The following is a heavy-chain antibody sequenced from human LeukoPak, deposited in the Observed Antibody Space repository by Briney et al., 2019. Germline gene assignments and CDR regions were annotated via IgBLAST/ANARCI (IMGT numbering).Heavy chain of an antibody. V-gene: IGHV1-18*01. D-gene: IGHD1-26*01. CDR1: GYTFTSYG. CDR2: ISAYTGNT. CDR3: AREREDTEGGIIGY. Sequence: ASVKVSCTALGYTFTSYGISWGRQAPGQGREWMGWISAYTGNTNYAQKIQSRVSMTTDTSTSTAYMELRSLRSDDTAVYYCAREREDTEGGIIGYWGQGTLVTVSS. J-gene: IGHJ4*02.